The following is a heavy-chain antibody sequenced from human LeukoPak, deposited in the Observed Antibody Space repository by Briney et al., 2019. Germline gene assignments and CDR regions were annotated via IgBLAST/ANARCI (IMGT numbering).Heavy chain of an antibody. CDR1: GYTFTSYY. CDR2: INPSGGST. Sequence: GASVKVSCKASGYTFTSYYMHWVRQAPGQGLEWMGIINPSGGSTSYAQKFQGRVTMTRDTSTSTVCMELSSLRSEDTAVYYCARVGRSSGWYGPRSFDPWGQGTLVTVSS. CDR3: ARVGRSSGWYGPRSFDP. J-gene: IGHJ5*02. D-gene: IGHD6-19*01. V-gene: IGHV1-46*01.